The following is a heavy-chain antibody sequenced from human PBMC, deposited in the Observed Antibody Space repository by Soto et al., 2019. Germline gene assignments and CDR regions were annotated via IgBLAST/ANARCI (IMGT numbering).Heavy chain of an antibody. Sequence: QIRLVQSGAEVQKPGSSVRVSCTASGDTFGRFTINWVRQAPGQGLEWMGGINPISDITNYAQRFQGRVTFTADASTSTVYLEPSSLRSEDTAMYYCARDPSTMNKLIGVWFDPWGQGTLVTVSS. J-gene: IGHJ5*02. D-gene: IGHD1-1*01. CDR1: GDTFGRFT. V-gene: IGHV1-69*01. CDR2: INPISDIT. CDR3: ARDPSTMNKLIGVWFDP.